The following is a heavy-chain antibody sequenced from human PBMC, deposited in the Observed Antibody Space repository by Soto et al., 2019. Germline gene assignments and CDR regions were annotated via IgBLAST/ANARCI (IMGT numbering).Heavy chain of an antibody. Sequence: GGSLRLSCTASGFTFSDSWMTWVRQAPGKGLEWVARIKPDESEKKYADSVKGRFSVSRDNAKNSMYLQMDSLRGEDTAVYYCVRGGSNYASWGQGTLVTVSS. V-gene: IGHV3-7*01. CDR2: IKPDESEK. CDR1: GFTFSDSW. D-gene: IGHD4-4*01. CDR3: VRGGSNYAS. J-gene: IGHJ5*02.